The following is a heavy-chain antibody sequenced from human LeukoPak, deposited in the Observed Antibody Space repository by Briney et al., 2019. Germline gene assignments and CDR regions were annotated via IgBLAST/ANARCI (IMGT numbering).Heavy chain of an antibody. V-gene: IGHV4-59*08. Sequence: PSETLSLTCTVSGGSISSYYWSWIRQPPGKGLEWIGYIYYSGSTNYNPSLKSRVTISVDTSKNQFSLKLSSVTAADTAVYYCASHPYCSGGSCYGGYFDYWGQGTLVNVSS. D-gene: IGHD2-15*01. CDR2: IYYSGST. CDR1: GGSISSYY. J-gene: IGHJ4*02. CDR3: ASHPYCSGGSCYGGYFDY.